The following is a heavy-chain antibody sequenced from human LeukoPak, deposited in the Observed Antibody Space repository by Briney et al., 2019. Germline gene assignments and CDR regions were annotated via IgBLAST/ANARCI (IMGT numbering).Heavy chain of an antibody. CDR3: ARDLNYYDSSGYYPSGAFDI. J-gene: IGHJ3*02. V-gene: IGHV4-59*12. D-gene: IGHD3-22*01. Sequence: SETLSLTCIVSGGSISSYYWNWIRQSAGKGLEWIGYIYYSGTTNYSPPLKSRVTMSVDTSKNQFSLKLSSVTAADTAVYYCARDLNYYDSSGYYPSGAFDIWGQGTMVTISS. CDR2: IYYSGTT. CDR1: GGSISSYY.